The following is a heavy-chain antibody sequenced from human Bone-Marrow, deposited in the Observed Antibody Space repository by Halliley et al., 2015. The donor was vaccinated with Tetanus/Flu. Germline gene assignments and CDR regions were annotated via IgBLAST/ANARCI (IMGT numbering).Heavy chain of an antibody. V-gene: IGHV4-4*02. CDR1: GASTSSNW. D-gene: IGHD2-15*01. J-gene: IGHJ4*02. CDR3: ARHLGTRGTRGFDY. Sequence: TLSLTCAVSGASTSSNWWSWVRQSPGKGLEWIGETYHSGSTNYNPSLKSRVIISLDTSKNQFSLNLNSVTAADTAVYYCARHLGTRGTRGFDYWGQGTQVTVSS. CDR2: TYHSGST.